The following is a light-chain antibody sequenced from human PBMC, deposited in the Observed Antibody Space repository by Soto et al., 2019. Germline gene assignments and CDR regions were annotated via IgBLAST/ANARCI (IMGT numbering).Light chain of an antibody. V-gene: IGLV2-23*01. CDR2: EGS. Sequence: QSALTQPASVSGSPGQSITISCTGTSSDVGSYNLVSWYQQHPGKAPKLMIYEGSKRPSGVSNRFSGSKSGNTASLTISGLQAEDEAEYCCCSYAGSSPFNYVFGTGTKLTVL. J-gene: IGLJ1*01. CDR1: SSDVGSYNL. CDR3: CSYAGSSPFNYV.